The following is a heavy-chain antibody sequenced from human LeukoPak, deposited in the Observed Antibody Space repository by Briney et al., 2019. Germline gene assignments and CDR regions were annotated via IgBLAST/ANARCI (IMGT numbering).Heavy chain of an antibody. V-gene: IGHV4-34*01. CDR3: ARDLSDYYGSGSYRPIDAFDI. D-gene: IGHD3-10*01. CDR1: GGSFSGYY. Sequence: PSETLSLTCAVYGGSFSGYYWSWIGQPPGKGLEWIGEINHSGSPNYNPSLKSRVTISIDTSKNQFSLKLSPVTAADTAVYYCARDLSDYYGSGSYRPIDAFDIWGQGTMVTVSS. CDR2: INHSGSP. J-gene: IGHJ3*02.